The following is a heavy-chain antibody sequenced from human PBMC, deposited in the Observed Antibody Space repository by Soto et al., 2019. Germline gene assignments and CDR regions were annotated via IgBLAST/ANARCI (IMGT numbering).Heavy chain of an antibody. J-gene: IGHJ4*02. D-gene: IGHD1-7*01. CDR1: GGSVSSGSYY. CDR2: IYYSGST. Sequence: QVQLQESGPGLVKPSETLSLTCTVSGGSVSSGSYYWSWIRQPPGKGLEWIGYIYYSGSTNYNPSRKSRAAISVVTSTNPISLKLSPLTVADPAVYYCARDSSSWNYLVWGQGTLITVSS. V-gene: IGHV4-61*01. CDR3: ARDSSSWNYLV.